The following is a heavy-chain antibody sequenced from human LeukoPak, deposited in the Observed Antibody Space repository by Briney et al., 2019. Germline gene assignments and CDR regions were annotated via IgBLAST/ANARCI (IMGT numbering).Heavy chain of an antibody. V-gene: IGHV1-18*01. CDR3: ARDHYDFWSGYYVAGGYYYYYMDV. CDR1: GYTFTNYG. Sequence: ASVKVSCKASGYTFTNYGISWVRQAPGQGLEWMGWISAYNGNTNYAQKLQGRVTMTTDTSTSTAYMELRSLRSDDTAVYYCARDHYDFWSGYYVAGGYYYYYMDVWGKGTTVTVSS. D-gene: IGHD3-3*01. CDR2: ISAYNGNT. J-gene: IGHJ6*03.